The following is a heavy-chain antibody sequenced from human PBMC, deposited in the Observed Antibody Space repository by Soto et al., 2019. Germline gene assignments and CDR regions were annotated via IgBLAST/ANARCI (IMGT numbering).Heavy chain of an antibody. D-gene: IGHD3-10*01. V-gene: IGHV3-30-3*01. Sequence: GGSLRLSCAASGFNFRSYALHWVRQAPGKGLEWVAVISYDGSNKYCADSVKGRFTISRDNSKNTLYLQMNSLRAEDTAVYYCVSGPGGLGELLSLYYYYYGRDVWGRERPVNGSS. CDR1: GFNFRSYA. CDR2: ISYDGSNK. CDR3: VSGPGGLGELLSLYYYYYGRDV. J-gene: IGHJ6*02.